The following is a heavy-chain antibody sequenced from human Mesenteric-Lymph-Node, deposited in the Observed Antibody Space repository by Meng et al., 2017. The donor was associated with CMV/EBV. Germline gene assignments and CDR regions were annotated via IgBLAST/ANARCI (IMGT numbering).Heavy chain of an antibody. J-gene: IGHJ4*02. V-gene: IGHV1-18*01. CDR1: GYTFTNCG. Sequence: SGYTFTNCGNTWVRQAPGQGLEWMGRISAYNGNTEFAQKFQGRLIMTTDASTATAHVELRSLRSDDTAVYYCARDRKCSSTSCRFDYWGQGTLVTVSS. CDR2: ISAYNGNT. CDR3: ARDRKCSSTSCRFDY. D-gene: IGHD2-2*01.